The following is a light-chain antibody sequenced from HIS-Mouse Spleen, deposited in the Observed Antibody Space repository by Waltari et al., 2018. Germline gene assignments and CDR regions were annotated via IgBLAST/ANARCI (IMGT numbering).Light chain of an antibody. J-gene: IGLJ2*01. CDR2: EGS. CDR1: SSDVGSYNL. V-gene: IGLV2-23*01. CDR3: CSYAGSSTHVV. Sequence: QSALTQPAPVSASPGQSITISCPGTSSDVGSYNLASWYQQHPGKAPKLMIYEGSKRPSAVSNRFSGSKSGNTASLTISGLQAEDEADYYCCSYAGSSTHVVFGGGTKLTVL.